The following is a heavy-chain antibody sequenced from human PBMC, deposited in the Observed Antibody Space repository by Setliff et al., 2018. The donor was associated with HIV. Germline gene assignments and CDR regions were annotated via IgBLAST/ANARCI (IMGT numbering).Heavy chain of an antibody. CDR3: VKEYHTEVTDTRVANYFDY. J-gene: IGHJ4*02. V-gene: IGHV1-8*02. Sequence: ASVKVSCKASGYTFTNYDINWVRQATGQGLEWMGWMNPNSGNTRYAQKFQGRVTMTRDTSISTAYMELSSLRSEDTAIYYCVKEYHTEVTDTRVANYFDYWGQGTLVTVSS. CDR1: GYTFTNYD. D-gene: IGHD4-4*01. CDR2: MNPNSGNT.